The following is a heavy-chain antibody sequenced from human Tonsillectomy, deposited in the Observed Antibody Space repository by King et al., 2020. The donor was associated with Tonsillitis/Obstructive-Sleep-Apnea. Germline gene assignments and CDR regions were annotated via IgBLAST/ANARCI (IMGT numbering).Heavy chain of an antibody. CDR3: AKDFDKNIWFLRNYMDV. CDR2: IRTSDGST. V-gene: IGHV3-23*04. J-gene: IGHJ6*03. D-gene: IGHD3-9*01. CDR1: GFTFSSHA. Sequence: VQLVESGGGLVQPGGSLRLSCAASGFTFSSHAMSWVRQAPGKGLEWVSVIRTSDGSTDYADSVKGRFTISRDNSRNTLYLQMNSLSAEDTAVYYWAKDFDKNIWFLRNYMDVWGKGTTVTVSS.